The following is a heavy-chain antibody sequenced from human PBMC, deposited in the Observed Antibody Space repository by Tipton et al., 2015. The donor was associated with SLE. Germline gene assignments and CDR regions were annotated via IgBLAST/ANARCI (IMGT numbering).Heavy chain of an antibody. V-gene: IGHV4-39*07. D-gene: IGHD2-15*01. CDR2: IYYSGST. CDR3: ARGSGGLVVVGDY. Sequence: TLSLTCTVSGGSISSSSYYWGWIRQPPGKGLEWIASIYYSGSTYHNPSLKSRVTISVDTSKNHFSLKLSSVTAADTAVYYCARGSGGLVVVGDYWGQGTQVTVSS. J-gene: IGHJ4*02. CDR1: GGSISSSSYY.